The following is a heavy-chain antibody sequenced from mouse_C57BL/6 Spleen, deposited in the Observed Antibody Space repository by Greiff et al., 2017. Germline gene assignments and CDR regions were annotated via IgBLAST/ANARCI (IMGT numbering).Heavy chain of an antibody. J-gene: IGHJ2*01. CDR1: GYTFTTYP. D-gene: IGHD2-4*01. CDR3: ARAGGYYDYDPYYFDC. Sequence: QVQLQQSGAELVKPGASVKMSCKASGYTFTTYPIEWMKQNHGKSLEWIGNFHPYNDDTKYNEKFKGKATLTVEKSSSTVYLELSRLTSDDSAVYYCARAGGYYDYDPYYFDCWGQGTTLTVSS. CDR2: FHPYNDDT. V-gene: IGHV1-47*01.